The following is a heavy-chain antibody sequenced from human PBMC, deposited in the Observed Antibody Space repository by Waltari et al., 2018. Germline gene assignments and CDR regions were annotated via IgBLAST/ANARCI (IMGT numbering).Heavy chain of an antibody. J-gene: IGHJ4*02. CDR2: IKQDGSDQ. CDR1: GCTFRDYW. D-gene: IGHD4-4*01. V-gene: IGHV3-7*03. CDR3: ARMGATVLRSIDF. Sequence: EVQLVESGGGLVQPGGSLRLSCDGSGCTFRDYWMTWVRQAPGKGLEWVATIKQDGSDQYYVDSVKGRFTISRDNAKTSVYLQMNSLRAEDTAFYFCARMGATVLRSIDFWGQGTLVSVSS.